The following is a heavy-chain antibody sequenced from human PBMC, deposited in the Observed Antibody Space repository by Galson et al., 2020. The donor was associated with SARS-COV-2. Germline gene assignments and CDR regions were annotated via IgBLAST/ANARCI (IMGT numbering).Heavy chain of an antibody. J-gene: IGHJ6*02. CDR3: ATVASNCSSTSCYVKSYYGMDV. D-gene: IGHD2-2*01. CDR2: IYYSGST. CDR1: GGSISSGGYY. V-gene: IGHV4-31*03. Sequence: SETLSLTRTVSGGSISSGGYYWSWIRQHPGKGLEWIGYIYYSGSTYYNPSLKSRVTISVDTSKNQFSLKLSSVTAADTAVYYCATVASNCSSTSCYVKSYYGMDVWGQGTTVTVSS.